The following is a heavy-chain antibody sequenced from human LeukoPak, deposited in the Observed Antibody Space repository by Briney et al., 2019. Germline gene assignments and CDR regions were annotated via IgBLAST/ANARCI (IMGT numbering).Heavy chain of an antibody. J-gene: IGHJ4*02. CDR1: GYTFTAYY. CDR3: ARGRFGEPSFDS. CDR2: ISPKSGGT. D-gene: IGHD3-10*01. Sequence: GASVKVSCKASGYTFTAYYLHWVRQAPGQGLEWMGWISPKSGGTYYAQNFQGRVTMTRDTSISTAYMELNSLISDDTAVYYCARGRFGEPSFDSWGQGTLVTVSS. V-gene: IGHV1-2*02.